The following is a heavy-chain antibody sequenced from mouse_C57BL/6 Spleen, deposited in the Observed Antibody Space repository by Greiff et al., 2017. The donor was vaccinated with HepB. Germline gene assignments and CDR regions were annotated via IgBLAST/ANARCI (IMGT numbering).Heavy chain of an antibody. J-gene: IGHJ1*03. Sequence: QVQLQQPGAELVMPGASVKLSCKASGYTFTSYWMHWVKQRPGQGLEWIGEIDPSDSYTNYNQKFKGKSTLTVDKSSSTAYMQLSSLTSEDSAVYYCARIGDRYFDVWGTGTTVTVSS. CDR3: ARIGDRYFDV. CDR1: GYTFTSYW. D-gene: IGHD3-1*01. CDR2: IDPSDSYT. V-gene: IGHV1-69*01.